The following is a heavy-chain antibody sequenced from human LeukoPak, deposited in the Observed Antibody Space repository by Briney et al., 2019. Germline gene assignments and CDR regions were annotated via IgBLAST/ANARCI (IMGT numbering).Heavy chain of an antibody. CDR2: ITGDGGTR. Sequence: GGSLRLSCAPSGFTFDDYVMYWVRQVPGKGLEGVSLITGDGGTRYYADSVKGRFTISRDNSKNSLYLQMNSLRTEDTAFYYCAKDISPGRGWYYMYVWGKGTTVTVS. V-gene: IGHV3-43*02. J-gene: IGHJ6*03. CDR3: AKDISPGRGWYYMYV. D-gene: IGHD1-14*01. CDR1: GFTFDDYV.